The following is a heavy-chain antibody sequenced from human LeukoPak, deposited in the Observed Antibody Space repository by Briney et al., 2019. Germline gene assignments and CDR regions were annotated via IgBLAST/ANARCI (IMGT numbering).Heavy chain of an antibody. CDR3: YPYCSSTSCYGGIAGY. J-gene: IGHJ4*02. CDR1: GYTFTGYY. CDR2: INPNSGGT. D-gene: IGHD2-2*01. Sequence: ASVKVSCKASGYTFTGYYMHWVRQAPGQGLEWMGWINPNSGGTNYAQKLQGRVTMTTDTSTSTAYMELRSLRSDDTAVYYCYPYCSSTSCYGGIAGYWGQGTLVTVSS. V-gene: IGHV1-2*02.